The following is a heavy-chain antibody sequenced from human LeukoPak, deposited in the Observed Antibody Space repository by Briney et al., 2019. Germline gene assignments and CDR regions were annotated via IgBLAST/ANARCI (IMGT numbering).Heavy chain of an antibody. J-gene: IGHJ4*02. CDR3: STYYYDSRGPDY. Sequence: PSETLSLTCAVYGGSFSVYYWSWIRQPPGKGLEWIGEINHSGSTNYNPSLKSRVTISVDTSKNQFSLKLSSVTAADTAVYYCSTYYYDSRGPDYWGQGTLVTVSS. D-gene: IGHD3-22*01. CDR2: INHSGST. CDR1: GGSFSVYY. V-gene: IGHV4-34*01.